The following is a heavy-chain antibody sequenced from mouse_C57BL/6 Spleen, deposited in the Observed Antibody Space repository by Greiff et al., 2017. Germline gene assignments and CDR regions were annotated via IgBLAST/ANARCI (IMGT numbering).Heavy chain of an antibody. V-gene: IGHV1-19*01. CDR1: GYTFTDYY. CDR3: ARGLGGDYAMDY. D-gene: IGHD3-3*01. Sequence: VQLKQSGPVLVKPGASVKMSCKASGYTFTDYYMNWVKQSHGKSLEWIGVINPYNGGTSYNQKFKGKAALTVDKSSSTAYMELNSLTSEDSAVYYCARGLGGDYAMDYWGQGTSVTVSS. CDR2: INPYNGGT. J-gene: IGHJ4*01.